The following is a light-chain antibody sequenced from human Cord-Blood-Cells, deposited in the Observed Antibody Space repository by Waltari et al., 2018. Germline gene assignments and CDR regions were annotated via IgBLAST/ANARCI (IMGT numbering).Light chain of an antibody. J-gene: IGLJ2*01. CDR1: SSDVGGYNY. CDR3: CSYAGSYSYVV. CDR2: DVS. V-gene: IGLV2-11*01. Sequence: QSALTQPRSVYGSTGQSVTISCTGTSSDVGGYNYVSWYQQHPGKAPKLMIYDVSKRPSGFPDRFSGSKSGNPASLTISGLQAEYEADYYCCSYAGSYSYVVFGGGTKLTVL.